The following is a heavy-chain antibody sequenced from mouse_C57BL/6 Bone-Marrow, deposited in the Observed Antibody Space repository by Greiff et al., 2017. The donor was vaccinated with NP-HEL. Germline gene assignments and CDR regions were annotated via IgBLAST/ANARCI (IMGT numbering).Heavy chain of an antibody. CDR1: GFNIKDYY. CDR2: IDPEDGET. CDR3: ARPLYWYFDV. Sequence: EVQLQQSGAELVKPGASVKLSCTASGFNIKDYYMHWVKQRTEQGLEWIGRIDPEDGETKYAPKFPGKATITADTSSNTAYLQLSSLTSEDTAVYYCARPLYWYFDVWGTGTTVTVSS. J-gene: IGHJ1*03. V-gene: IGHV14-2*01.